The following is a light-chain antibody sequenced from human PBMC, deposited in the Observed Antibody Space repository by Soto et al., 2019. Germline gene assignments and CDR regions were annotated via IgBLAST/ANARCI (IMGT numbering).Light chain of an antibody. J-gene: IGKJ4*01. CDR2: AAS. Sequence: IQMTQSPSALSASVGDRVTITWRASQSITNYLNWYQHKPGQAPNLLIYAASTLQAGVPSRFRGSGSGTDFTLTISSLQTEDFATYFCQQRNSSPPTFGGGTKVDIK. CDR3: QQRNSSPPT. V-gene: IGKV1-39*01. CDR1: QSITNY.